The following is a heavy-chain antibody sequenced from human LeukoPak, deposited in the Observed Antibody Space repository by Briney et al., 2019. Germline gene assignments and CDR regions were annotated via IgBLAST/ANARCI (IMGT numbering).Heavy chain of an antibody. V-gene: IGHV3-23*01. J-gene: IGHJ5*01. CDR3: AKDVLHDGSVYYANYLDS. CDR2: IRGSNGRT. Sequence: GGSLRLSCAASGFTFSAHAMSWVRQPPGKGLEWVSAIRGSNGRTHYADSLRGRFSISRDNSKNTLYLQMNSLRADDTAVYYCAKDVLHDGSVYYANYLDSWGHGTLVTVSS. D-gene: IGHD3-22*01. CDR1: GFTFSAHA.